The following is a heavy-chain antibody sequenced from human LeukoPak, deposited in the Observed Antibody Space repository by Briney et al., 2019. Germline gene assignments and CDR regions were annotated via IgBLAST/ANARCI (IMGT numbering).Heavy chain of an antibody. V-gene: IGHV3-48*04. CDR3: ARDHNYAFDN. Sequence: GGSLRLSCAASGFTFSDYSMNWVRQAPGKGLEWISYIGISSGNTKYADSVKGRFTISGDNAKNSLYLHMNSLRVEDTAVYYCARDHNYAFDNWGQGTLVTVSS. CDR2: IGISSGNT. D-gene: IGHD1-1*01. CDR1: GFTFSDYS. J-gene: IGHJ4*02.